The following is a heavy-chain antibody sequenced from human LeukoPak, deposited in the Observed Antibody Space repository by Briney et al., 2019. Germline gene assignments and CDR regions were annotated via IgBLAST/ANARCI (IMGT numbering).Heavy chain of an antibody. J-gene: IGHJ4*02. CDR3: ATGRTNDY. Sequence: SGGSLRLSCAASGFTFSTDSMSWVRQTPGRGLEWVSSISDTGGNTFYADSVKGRFTIATDNSKNTLYLQMNSLRADYTAIYDCATGRTNDYWGQGTLVTVSS. V-gene: IGHV3-23*01. CDR2: ISDTGGNT. CDR1: GFTFSTDS.